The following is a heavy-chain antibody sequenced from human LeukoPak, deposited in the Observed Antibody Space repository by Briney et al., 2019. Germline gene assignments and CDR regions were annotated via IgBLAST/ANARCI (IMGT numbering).Heavy chain of an antibody. V-gene: IGHV3-53*01. CDR3: ARGDGYNFFDY. CDR1: GFSLTNNN. D-gene: IGHD5-24*01. J-gene: IGHJ4*02. Sequence: GGSLRLSCALSGFSLTNNNMSCVRQAPGKGLERVCVFYVGGATYYADSVRGRFTISGDNSENTLYLQMKSLRAEDTAVYYCARGDGYNFFDYWGQGTLVTVSS. CDR2: FYVGGAT.